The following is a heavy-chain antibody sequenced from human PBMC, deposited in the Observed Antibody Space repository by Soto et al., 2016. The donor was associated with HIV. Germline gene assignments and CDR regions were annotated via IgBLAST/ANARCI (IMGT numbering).Heavy chain of an antibody. CDR1: GFTLTDYS. CDR3: ARDPPPTYGSRYGMDV. D-gene: IGHD6-13*01. V-gene: IGHV3-11*05. J-gene: IGHJ6*02. CDR2: IIYRDSDT. Sequence: QVRLVESGGGLVKPGGSLTLSCAASGFTLTDYSMNWIRQAPGKGLEWISSIIYRDSDTYYLGSVKGRFIISRDSAKNSVSLQMNSLRAEDTAVYYCARDPPPTYGSRYGMDVWGRGTTVTVSS.